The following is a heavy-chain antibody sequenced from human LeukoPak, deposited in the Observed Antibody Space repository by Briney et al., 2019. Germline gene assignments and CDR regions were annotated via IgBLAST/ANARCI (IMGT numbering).Heavy chain of an antibody. CDR3: ARNRYPYGLDV. CDR2: LNPNSGNT. J-gene: IGHJ6*02. V-gene: IGHV1-8*02. CDR1: GGTFSSYA. Sequence: ASVKVSCKASGGTFSSYAISWVRQAPGQGLEWMGWLNPNSGNTGYAQKFQDRVTVTRDTSISTAYMELNSLRSEDTAVYFCARNRYPYGLDVWGQGSTVTVSS. D-gene: IGHD3-9*01.